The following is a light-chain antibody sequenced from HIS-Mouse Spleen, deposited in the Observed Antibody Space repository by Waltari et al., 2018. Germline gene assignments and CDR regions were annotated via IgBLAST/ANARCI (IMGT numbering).Light chain of an antibody. V-gene: IGLV1-47*01. CDR3: AAWDDSLSGPV. J-gene: IGLJ3*02. Sequence: QSVLTQPPSASGTPGQRVTISCSGSSSNIGSNYVYWYQQLPGTAPKLLLYRNNQRPSGVPDRCSGSKSGTSASLASSGLRSEDEADYYCAAWDDSLSGPVFGGGTKLTVL. CDR2: RNN. CDR1: SSNIGSNY.